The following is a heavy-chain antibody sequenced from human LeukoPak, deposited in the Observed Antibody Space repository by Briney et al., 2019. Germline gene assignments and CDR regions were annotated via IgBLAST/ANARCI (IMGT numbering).Heavy chain of an antibody. CDR3: ARDLAYCGGECYSGDAFDI. CDR2: ISNDGSKK. CDR1: GFTFSSYA. D-gene: IGHD2-21*01. Sequence: GGSLRLSCAASGFTFSSYAMHWVRQAPGKGLEWVAVISNDGSKKQYADSVKGRFTISRDNSKNTLYLQMNSLRAEDTDVYYCARDLAYCGGECYSGDAFDIWGQETVVTVSS. J-gene: IGHJ3*02. V-gene: IGHV3-30*04.